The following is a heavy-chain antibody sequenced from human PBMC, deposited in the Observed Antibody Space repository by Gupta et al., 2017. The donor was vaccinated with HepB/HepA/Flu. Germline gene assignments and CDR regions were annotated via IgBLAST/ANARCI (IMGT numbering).Heavy chain of an antibody. CDR2: ISSTGGYI. D-gene: IGHD6-13*01. V-gene: IGHV3-21*01. Sequence: EVQLVESGGGLVKPGGSLRLSCAASEFTFSRYSMNWVRQAPGKGLEWVSSISSTGGYIYYADSVKGRFTVSRDNANNSLYLQMNSLRAEDTAVYYCARQLGTPYYYYYYMDVWGKGTTVTVS. CDR1: EFTFSRYS. J-gene: IGHJ6*03. CDR3: ARQLGTPYYYYYYMDV.